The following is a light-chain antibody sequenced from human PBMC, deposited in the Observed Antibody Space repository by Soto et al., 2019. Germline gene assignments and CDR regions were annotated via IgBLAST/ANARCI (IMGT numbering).Light chain of an antibody. CDR3: QQSYTTPPT. CDR2: AAS. CDR1: QYISSY. V-gene: IGKV1-39*01. J-gene: IGKJ1*01. Sequence: DIQMTQSPSSLSASVGDRVTITCRASQYISSYLNWYQQKPGKAPRLLIYAASSLQSGVPSRFSGSGSGTDFTLTISSLQPEDFVIYYCQQSYTTPPTFGQGTKVEIK.